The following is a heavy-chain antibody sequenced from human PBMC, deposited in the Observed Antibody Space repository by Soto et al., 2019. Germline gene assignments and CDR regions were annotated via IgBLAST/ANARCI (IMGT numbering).Heavy chain of an antibody. CDR1: GFTFSSYG. Sequence: PGGSLRLSCAASGFTFSSYGMHWVRQAPGKGLEWVAVISYDGSNKYYADSVKGRFTISRDNSKNTLYLQMNSLRAEVTAVYYCAKPGYSYGSDYFDYWGQGTLVTVSS. D-gene: IGHD5-18*01. V-gene: IGHV3-30*18. J-gene: IGHJ4*02. CDR3: AKPGYSYGSDYFDY. CDR2: ISYDGSNK.